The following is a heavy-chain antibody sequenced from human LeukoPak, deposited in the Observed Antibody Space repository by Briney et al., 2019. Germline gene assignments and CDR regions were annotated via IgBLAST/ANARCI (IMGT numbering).Heavy chain of an antibody. V-gene: IGHV3-23*01. CDR3: ARDIVVVVAATYYYYYGMDV. CDR2: ISGSGGST. D-gene: IGHD2-15*01. CDR1: GFTFSSYA. Sequence: GASLRLSCAASGFTFSSYAMSWVRQAPGKGLEWVSAISGSGGSTYYADSVKGRFTISRDNAKNSLYPQMNSLRAEDTAVYYCARDIVVVVAATYYYYYGMDVWGQGTTVTVSS. J-gene: IGHJ6*02.